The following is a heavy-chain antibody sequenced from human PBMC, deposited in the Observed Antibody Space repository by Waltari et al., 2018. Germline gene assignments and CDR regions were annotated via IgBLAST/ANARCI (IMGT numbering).Heavy chain of an antibody. Sequence: QVQLQGSGPGLMKPSETLSLTCTVSGYSISSGYYWGWIRQTPGTGLEWIAIINHSGTTYYKPSLKSRVTMSVDTSKNQFSLKLTSVTAADTAIYYCARYAPGFSSGPGGVLDYWGQGTLVTVSS. CDR1: GYSISSGYY. CDR3: ARYAPGFSSGPGGVLDY. D-gene: IGHD3-3*01. V-gene: IGHV4-38-2*02. CDR2: INHSGTT. J-gene: IGHJ4*02.